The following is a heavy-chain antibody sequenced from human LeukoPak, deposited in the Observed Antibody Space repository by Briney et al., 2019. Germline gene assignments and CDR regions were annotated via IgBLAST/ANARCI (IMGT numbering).Heavy chain of an antibody. V-gene: IGHV4-34*01. D-gene: IGHD2-15*01. CDR1: GGSFSGYY. CDR3: ARAKRRYCSGGSCPPDNWFDP. CDR2: INHSGST. Sequence: PSETLSLTCAVYGGSFSGYYWSRIRQSPGKGLEWIGEINHSGSTNYNPSLKSRVTISVDTSKNQFSLKLSSVTAADTAVYYCARAKRRYCSGGSCPPDNWFDPWGQGTLVTVSS. J-gene: IGHJ5*02.